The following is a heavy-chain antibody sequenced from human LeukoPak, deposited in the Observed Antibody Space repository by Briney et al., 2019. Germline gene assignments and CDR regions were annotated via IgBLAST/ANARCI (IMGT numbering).Heavy chain of an antibody. V-gene: IGHV1-46*01. CDR2: INPSGGST. J-gene: IGHJ4*02. D-gene: IGHD3-3*01. CDR1: GYTFTSYY. Sequence: GASVKVSCKASGYTFTSYYMHWVRQAPGQGLEWMGIINPSGGSTSYVQKFQGRVTMTRDTSTSTVCMELSSLRSEDTAVYYCARDPRYDFWSGLIDYWGQGTLVTVSS. CDR3: ARDPRYDFWSGLIDY.